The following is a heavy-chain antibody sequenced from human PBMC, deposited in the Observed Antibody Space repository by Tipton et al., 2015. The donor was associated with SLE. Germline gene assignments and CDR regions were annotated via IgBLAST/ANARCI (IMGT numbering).Heavy chain of an antibody. CDR2: IIGNGGST. Sequence: SLRLSCIASGFIFSSYSMSWVRQAPGKGLEWVSGIIGNGGSTYYADSVKGRFTISRDNAKNSLYLQMNSLRDEDTAVYYCSRDPRSLDFWGQGTLVTVSS. CDR1: GFIFSSYS. J-gene: IGHJ4*02. V-gene: IGHV3-23*01. CDR3: SRDPRSLDF.